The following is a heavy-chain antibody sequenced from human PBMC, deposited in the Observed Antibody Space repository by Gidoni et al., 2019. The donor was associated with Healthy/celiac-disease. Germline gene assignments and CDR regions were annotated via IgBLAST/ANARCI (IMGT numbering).Heavy chain of an antibody. D-gene: IGHD3-10*01. CDR1: GFTFVNAW. J-gene: IGHJ4*02. Sequence: EVQLVESGGGLVKPGGSLSLSWSASGFTFVNAWMSWVRRAPGKGLEWVGRIKSKTDGGTTDYAAPVKGRFTISRDDSKNTLYLQMNSLKTEDTAVYYCTTEGSLNYYGFDYWGQGTLVTVSS. CDR3: TTEGSLNYYGFDY. V-gene: IGHV3-15*01. CDR2: IKSKTDGGTT.